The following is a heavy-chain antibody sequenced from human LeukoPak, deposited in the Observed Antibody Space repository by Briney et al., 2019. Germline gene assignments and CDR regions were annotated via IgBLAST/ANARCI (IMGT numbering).Heavy chain of an antibody. CDR1: GGSFSGYY. D-gene: IGHD4-23*01. Sequence: PSETLSLTCAVYGGSFSGYYWSWIRQPPGKGLEWIGEINHSGSTNYNPSLKSRVTMSVDTSKNQFSLKLSSVTAADTAVYYCAKRRDYVGRSGYNWFDPWGQGTLVTVSS. CDR2: INHSGST. CDR3: AKRRDYVGRSGYNWFDP. J-gene: IGHJ5*02. V-gene: IGHV4-34*01.